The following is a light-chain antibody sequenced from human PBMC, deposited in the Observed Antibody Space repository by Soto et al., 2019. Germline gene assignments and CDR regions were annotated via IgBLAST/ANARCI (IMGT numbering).Light chain of an antibody. Sequence: EIVLTQSPATLSLSPGERATLSCRASQSVSSYLAWYQQKPGQAPRLLIYDASNKAPGIPARFSGSGSGTDLTLTISSLEPEDFAVYYCQQRSNWPWTFGQGTKVEI. CDR3: QQRSNWPWT. V-gene: IGKV3-11*01. CDR2: DAS. J-gene: IGKJ1*01. CDR1: QSVSSY.